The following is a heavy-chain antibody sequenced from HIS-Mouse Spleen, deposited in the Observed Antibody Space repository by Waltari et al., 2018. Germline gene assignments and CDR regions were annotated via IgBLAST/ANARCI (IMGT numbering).Heavy chain of an antibody. Sequence: QVQLVESGGGVVPPGRSLRLSCAASGFPFSSYGMHWVRQAPGKGLEWVAVIWYDGSNKYYADSVKGRFTISRDNSKNTLYLQMNSLRAEDTAVYYCAKGGLMVYAIGDYWGQGTLVTVSS. J-gene: IGHJ4*02. CDR1: GFPFSSYG. V-gene: IGHV3-33*06. CDR3: AKGGLMVYAIGDY. CDR2: IWYDGSNK. D-gene: IGHD2-8*01.